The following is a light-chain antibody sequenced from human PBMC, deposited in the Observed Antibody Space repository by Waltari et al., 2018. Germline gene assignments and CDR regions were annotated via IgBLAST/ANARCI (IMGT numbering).Light chain of an antibody. V-gene: IGKV2-24*01. CDR3: MQSTQLPWT. CDR2: KIS. CDR1: QSLVHRDGSTY. Sequence: DIVMTQTPLSSPVSLGQPAPISCKSSQSLVHRDGSTYFSWLHQRPGQPPRLLIYKISNRFSGVPDRFSGSGAVTDFTLRISRVEPEDVGVYYCMQSTQLPWTFGQGTKVEIK. J-gene: IGKJ1*01.